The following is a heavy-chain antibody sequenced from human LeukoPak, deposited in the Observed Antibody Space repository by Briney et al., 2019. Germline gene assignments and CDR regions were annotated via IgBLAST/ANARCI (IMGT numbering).Heavy chain of an antibody. CDR2: MYHGGST. D-gene: IGHD6-6*01. V-gene: IGHV4-4*02. Sequence: SETLSLTCDVFGGSISSNNWWSWVRQPPGKGLEWIGEMYHGGSTNYNPSLKSRVTMSVDKSKNQFSLKLTSVTAADTAVYYCARDVGARLPGYWGQGTLVTVSS. J-gene: IGHJ4*02. CDR1: GGSISSNNW. CDR3: ARDVGARLPGY.